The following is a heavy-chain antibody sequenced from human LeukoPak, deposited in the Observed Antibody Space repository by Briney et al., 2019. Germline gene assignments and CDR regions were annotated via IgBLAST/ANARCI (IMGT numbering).Heavy chain of an antibody. V-gene: IGHV4-59*01. D-gene: IGHD1-26*01. CDR3: ASLGAGLDAFDI. CDR1: GGSISSYY. CDR2: IYYSGST. J-gene: IGHJ3*02. Sequence: PLETLSLTCTVSGGSISSYYWSWIRQPPGKGLEWIGYIYYSGSTNYNPSLKSRVTISVDTSKNQFSLKLSSVTAADTAVYYCASLGAGLDAFDIWGQGTMVTVSS.